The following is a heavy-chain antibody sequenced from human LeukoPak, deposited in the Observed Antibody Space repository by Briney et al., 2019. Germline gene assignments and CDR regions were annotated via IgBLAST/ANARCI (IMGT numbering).Heavy chain of an antibody. CDR3: TTDLGLTMIGEGMFDY. J-gene: IGHJ4*02. D-gene: IGHD3-22*01. V-gene: IGHV3-15*01. Sequence: GGSLRLSCADSGFSFSNAWMSWVRQAPGTGLEWVGRIKRKRRGEIRTYAAPVAGTFTPSRDHSKNTVYLQMNSRKAEDTAVYYCTTDLGLTMIGEGMFDYWGQGTLVTVSS. CDR2: IKRKRRGEIR. CDR1: GFSFSNAW.